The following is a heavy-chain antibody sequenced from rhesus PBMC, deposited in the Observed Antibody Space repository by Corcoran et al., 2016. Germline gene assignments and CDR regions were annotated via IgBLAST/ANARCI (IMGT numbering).Heavy chain of an antibody. CDR1: GGSVSSNY. Sequence: QVQLQESGPGLVKPSETLSLTCAVSGGSVSSNYWSWIRQSPGKGWEWIGRISGCGGGADPNPSLPSPYPLSTETSKNQFSLRLTSVTAADTALYFWATLVGVPGSLDVWGRGVLVTVSS. J-gene: IGHJ5-2*02. D-gene: IGHD2-39*01. V-gene: IGHV4-173*01. CDR3: ATLVGVPGSLDV. CDR2: ISGCGGGA.